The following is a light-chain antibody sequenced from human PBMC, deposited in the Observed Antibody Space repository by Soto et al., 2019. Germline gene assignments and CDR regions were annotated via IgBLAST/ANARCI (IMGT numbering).Light chain of an antibody. Sequence: QSALTQPASVSGSPGQSITISCTGTSSDVGGYNYVSWYQQYPGKAPKLMIYEVSNRPSGVSNRFSGSKSGNTASLTISGLQAEDEGDYYCSSFTSTHTGVFGGGTKVTVL. CDR3: SSFTSTHTGV. CDR1: SSDVGGYNY. CDR2: EVS. V-gene: IGLV2-14*01. J-gene: IGLJ3*02.